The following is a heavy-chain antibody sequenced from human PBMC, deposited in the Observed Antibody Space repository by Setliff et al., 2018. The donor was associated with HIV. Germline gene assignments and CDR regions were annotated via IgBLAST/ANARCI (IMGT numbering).Heavy chain of an antibody. CDR2: IRSSGDT. J-gene: IGHJ4*02. V-gene: IGHV4-39*01. CDR3: TIPASSLAPN. CDR1: GAPISTDEYY. Sequence: LSLTCTVSGAPISTDEYYWGWIRQSPGKGLEWIASIRSSGDTYYNPSPQSRVIISVDTSNNQISLKLTSVTAADTAVYYCTIPASSLAPNWGRGTQVTVSS.